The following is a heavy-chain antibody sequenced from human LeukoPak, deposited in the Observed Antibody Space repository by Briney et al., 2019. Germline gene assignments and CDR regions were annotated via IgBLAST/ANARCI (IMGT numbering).Heavy chain of an antibody. CDR1: GGSISSTKW. V-gene: IGHV4-4*02. D-gene: IGHD2-2*01. J-gene: IGHJ4*02. CDR2: INHSGST. Sequence: KPSGTLSLTCAVSGGSISSTKWWTWVRQPPGKGLEWIGEINHSGSTNYNPSLKSRVTISVDKSKNQVSLKLSSVTAADTAVYYCARGLHSTMPYWGYWGQGTLVTVSS. CDR3: ARGLHSTMPYWGY.